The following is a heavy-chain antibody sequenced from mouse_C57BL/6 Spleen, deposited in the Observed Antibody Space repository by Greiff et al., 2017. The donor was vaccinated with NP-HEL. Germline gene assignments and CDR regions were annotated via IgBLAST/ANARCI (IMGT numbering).Heavy chain of an antibody. V-gene: IGHV5-4*03. J-gene: IGHJ2*01. CDR1: GFTFSSYA. CDR3: ARGKITTVGRSYYFDY. D-gene: IGHD1-1*01. CDR2: ISDGGSYT. Sequence: EVKVVESGGGLVKPGGSLKLSCAASGFTFSSYAMSWVRQTPEKRLEWVATISDGGSYTYYPDNVKGRFTISRDNAKNNLYLQMSHLKSEDTAMYYCARGKITTVGRSYYFDYWGQGTTLTVSS.